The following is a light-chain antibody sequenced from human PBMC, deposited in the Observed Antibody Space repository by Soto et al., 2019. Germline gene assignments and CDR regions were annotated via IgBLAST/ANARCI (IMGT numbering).Light chain of an antibody. Sequence: EIVMTQSPATLSVSPGERATLSCRASQSVSSNLAWYQQKPGQAPRLLIYGASTRATGIPARFSGSGSGTEFTLTISSLQSEDFSVDYCQQYNNWPRRTFGGGTKVEIK. V-gene: IGKV3-15*01. CDR3: QQYNNWPRRT. CDR2: GAS. J-gene: IGKJ4*01. CDR1: QSVSSN.